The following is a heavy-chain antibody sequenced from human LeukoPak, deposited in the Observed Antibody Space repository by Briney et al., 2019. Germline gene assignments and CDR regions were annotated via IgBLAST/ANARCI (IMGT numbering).Heavy chain of an antibody. Sequence: SETLSLTRTVSGGSISSYYWSWIRQPPGKGLEWIGYIYYSGSTNYNPSLKSRVTISVDTSKNQFSLKLSSVTAADTAVYYCARGRLWLVPYYFGYWGHGTLVTVSS. CDR2: IYYSGST. J-gene: IGHJ4*01. CDR1: GGSISSYY. CDR3: ARGRLWLVPYYFGY. D-gene: IGHD6-19*01. V-gene: IGHV4-59*01.